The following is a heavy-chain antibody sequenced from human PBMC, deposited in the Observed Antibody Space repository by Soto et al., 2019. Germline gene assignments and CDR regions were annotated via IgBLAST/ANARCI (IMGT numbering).Heavy chain of an antibody. D-gene: IGHD6-19*01. V-gene: IGHV2-5*02. CDR2: IYWDDDK. CDR3: AHNIAVAGYDY. Sequence: QITLKESGPTLVKPTQTLTLTCTFSGFSLSTSGVGVGWIRQPPGKALEWLAVIYWDDDKRYSPSLKNRLTITKDTSKNQVVLTMTNSDPVDTATYYCAHNIAVAGYDYWGQGTLVTVSS. CDR1: GFSLSTSGVG. J-gene: IGHJ4*02.